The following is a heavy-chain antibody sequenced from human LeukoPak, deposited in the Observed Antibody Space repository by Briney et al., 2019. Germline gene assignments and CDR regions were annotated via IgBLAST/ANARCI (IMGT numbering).Heavy chain of an antibody. CDR1: GFTVSSNY. V-gene: IGHV3-53*01. D-gene: IGHD3-10*01. J-gene: IGHJ5*02. CDR3: ARDLGGVWFGELFPVYNWFDP. CDR2: IYSGGST. Sequence: GGSLRLSCAASGFTVSSNYMSWVRQAPGKGLEWVSVIYSGGSTYYADSVKGRFTISRDNSKNTLYLQMNSLRAEDTAVYYCARDLGGVWFGELFPVYNWFDPWGQGTLVTVSS.